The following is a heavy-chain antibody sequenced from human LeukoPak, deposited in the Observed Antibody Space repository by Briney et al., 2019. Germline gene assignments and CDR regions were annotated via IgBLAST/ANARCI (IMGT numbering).Heavy chain of an antibody. CDR2: ISAYNGNT. J-gene: IGHJ2*01. V-gene: IGHV1-18*04. D-gene: IGHD5-24*01. Sequence: ASVKVSCKASGYTFTGYYLHWVRQAPGQGLEWMGWISAYNGNTNYAQKFQGRVTITADKSTSTAYMELSSLRSEDTAVYYCARSRDGYNYAPMINWYFDLWGRGTLVTVSS. CDR3: ARSRDGYNYAPMINWYFDL. CDR1: GYTFTGYY.